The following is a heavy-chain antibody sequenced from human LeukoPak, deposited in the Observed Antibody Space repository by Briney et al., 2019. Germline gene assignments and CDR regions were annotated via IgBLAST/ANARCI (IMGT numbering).Heavy chain of an antibody. D-gene: IGHD3-22*01. CDR2: IYPGDSDT. CDR1: GYSFTSYW. Sequence: GESLQISCKGSGYSFTSYWIGWVRQLPGKGLEWMGIIYPGDSDTRYSPSFQGQVTISADKSISTAYLQWSSLKASDTAMYYCARYNYYDSSGLSFLDYWGQGTLVTVSS. CDR3: ARYNYYDSSGLSFLDY. V-gene: IGHV5-51*01. J-gene: IGHJ4*02.